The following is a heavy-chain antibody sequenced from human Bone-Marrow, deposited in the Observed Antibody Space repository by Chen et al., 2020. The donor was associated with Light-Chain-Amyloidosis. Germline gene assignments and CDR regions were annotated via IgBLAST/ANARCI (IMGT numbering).Heavy chain of an antibody. Sequence: VQLLEFGVCMVQPRGSLRLPSPASGIHFSSSAMSWVRQAPGKGLEWVSTISGSGGSRYYADSVKGRFTISRDNYKNKLYLQMNSLRAEDTAVYYWANTGGALNPYFYYYYMDVWGRGTTVTVSS. J-gene: IGHJ6*03. V-gene: IGHV3-23*01. CDR1: GIHFSSSA. CDR2: ISGSGGSR. CDR3: ANTGGALNPYFYYYYMDV. D-gene: IGHD3-10*01.